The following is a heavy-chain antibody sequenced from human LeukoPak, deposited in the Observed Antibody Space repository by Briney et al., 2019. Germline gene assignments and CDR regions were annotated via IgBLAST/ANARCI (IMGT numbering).Heavy chain of an antibody. J-gene: IGHJ4*02. Sequence: GGSLRLSCAASGFTFSSYWMSWVRQAPGKGLEWVANIKQDGSEKYYVDSVKGRFTISRDNAKNSLYLQMNSLRAEDTAMYYCARGAGYCTNGVCLNYFDYWGQGTLVTVSS. V-gene: IGHV3-7*01. D-gene: IGHD2-8*01. CDR1: GFTFSSYW. CDR2: IKQDGSEK. CDR3: ARGAGYCTNGVCLNYFDY.